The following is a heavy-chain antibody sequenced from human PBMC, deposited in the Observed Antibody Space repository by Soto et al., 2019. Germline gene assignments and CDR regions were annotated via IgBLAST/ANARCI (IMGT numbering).Heavy chain of an antibody. V-gene: IGHV4-30-2*01. Sequence: SETLSLTCAVSGGSISSGGYSWSWIRQPPGKGLEWIGYIYHSGSTYYNPSLKSRVTISVDRSKNQFSLKLSSVTATDTAVYYCARVGTSAAVDYWGQGTLVTVS. J-gene: IGHJ4*02. CDR1: GGSISSGGYS. CDR2: IYHSGST. D-gene: IGHD6-13*01. CDR3: ARVGTSAAVDY.